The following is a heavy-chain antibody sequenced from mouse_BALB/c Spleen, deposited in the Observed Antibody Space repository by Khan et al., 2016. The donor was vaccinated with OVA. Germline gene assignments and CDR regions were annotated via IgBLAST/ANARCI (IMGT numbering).Heavy chain of an antibody. D-gene: IGHD1-1*01. J-gene: IGHJ4*01. CDR3: ARSYGSWAMDY. Sequence: EVELVESGPSLVKPSQTLSLTCSVTCDSITSGFWNWIRKFPGNKFEYMGYITYSGNTYYNPSLKSRISITRDTSKSQYYLQLNSVTTEDTATYYCARSYGSWAMDYWGQGTSVTVSS. CDR1: CDSITSGF. CDR2: ITYSGNT. V-gene: IGHV3-8*02.